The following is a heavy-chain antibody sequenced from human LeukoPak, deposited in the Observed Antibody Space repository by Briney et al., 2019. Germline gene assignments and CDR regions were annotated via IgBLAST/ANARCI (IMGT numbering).Heavy chain of an antibody. Sequence: GESLKISCKGSGYSFTSYWIGWVRQMPGKGLELVGFTYPGVSDTRYSPSFQGQVTISADKSINTAYLHWSSLRASDDAMYYCARVYYYGSDDYSSADFDYCGQGTQVTVSS. V-gene: IGHV5-51*01. CDR3: ARVYYYGSDDYSSADFDY. CDR1: GYSFTSYW. D-gene: IGHD3-22*01. CDR2: TYPGVSDT. J-gene: IGHJ4*02.